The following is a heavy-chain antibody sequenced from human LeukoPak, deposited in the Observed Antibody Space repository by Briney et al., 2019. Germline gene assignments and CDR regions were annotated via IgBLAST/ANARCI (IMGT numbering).Heavy chain of an antibody. CDR3: ARGGAARPDY. Sequence: PGGSLRLSCAASGFTFSSYGMHWVRQAPGKGLEWVAVISYDGSNKYYADSVEGRFTISRDNSKNTLSLQMNSLRAEDTSVYYCARGGAARPDYWGQGTLVTVSS. J-gene: IGHJ4*02. D-gene: IGHD6-6*01. V-gene: IGHV3-30*03. CDR1: GFTFSSYG. CDR2: ISYDGSNK.